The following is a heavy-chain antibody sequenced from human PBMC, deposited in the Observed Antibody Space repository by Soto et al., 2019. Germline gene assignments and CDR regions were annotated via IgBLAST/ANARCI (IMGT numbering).Heavy chain of an antibody. J-gene: IGHJ4*02. CDR3: ARGGLEMADY. V-gene: IGHV3-74*01. CDR1: GSSLSTYW. Sequence: PVGSLRLSCEASGSSLSTYWVHWVRQVPGKGLVWVSRINPESTTTNYADFVKGRFTVSRDNAEGTVSLQMNSLGVEDSAIYYCARGGLEMADYWGQGTLVTVSS. D-gene: IGHD1-1*01. CDR2: INPESTTT.